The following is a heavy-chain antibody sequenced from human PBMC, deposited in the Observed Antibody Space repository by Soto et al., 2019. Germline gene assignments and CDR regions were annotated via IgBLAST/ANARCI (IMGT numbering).Heavy chain of an antibody. J-gene: IGHJ6*02. V-gene: IGHV5-10-1*01. CDR2: IDPSDSYT. D-gene: IGHD3-10*01. CDR3: ARRVVWFGDLSNGMDV. CDR1: GYSLTSYW. Sequence: GESLKISCKGSGYSLTSYWISWVRQMPGKGLEWMGRIDPSDSYTNYSPSFQGHVTTSADKSISTAYLQWSSLKASDTAMYYCARRVVWFGDLSNGMDVWGQGTTVTVSS.